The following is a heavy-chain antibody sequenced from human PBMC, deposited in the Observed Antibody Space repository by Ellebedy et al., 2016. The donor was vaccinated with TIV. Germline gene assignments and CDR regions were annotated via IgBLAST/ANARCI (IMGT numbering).Heavy chain of an antibody. V-gene: IGHV3-21*01. D-gene: IGHD3-9*01. Sequence: GESLKISXAASGFTVSSNYMSWVRQAPGKGLEWVSSISSSSSYIYYADSVKGRFTISRDNAKNSLYLQMNSLRAEDTAVYYCARDGLRYFDWTRRNGWFDPWGQGTLVTVSS. J-gene: IGHJ5*02. CDR3: ARDGLRYFDWTRRNGWFDP. CDR2: ISSSSSYI. CDR1: GFTVSSNY.